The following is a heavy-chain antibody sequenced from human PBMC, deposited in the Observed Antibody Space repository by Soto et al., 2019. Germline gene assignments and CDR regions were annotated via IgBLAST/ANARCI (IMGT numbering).Heavy chain of an antibody. CDR3: ARGQERYCSSTSCFRFDP. V-gene: IGHV4-34*01. Sequence: SETLSLTCAVYGGSFSGYYWSWIRQPPGKGLEWIGEINHSGSTNYNPSLKSRVTISVDTSKNQFSLKLSSVTAADTAVYYCARGQERYCSSTSCFRFDPWGQGTLVTVSS. J-gene: IGHJ5*02. CDR2: INHSGST. CDR1: GGSFSGYY. D-gene: IGHD2-2*01.